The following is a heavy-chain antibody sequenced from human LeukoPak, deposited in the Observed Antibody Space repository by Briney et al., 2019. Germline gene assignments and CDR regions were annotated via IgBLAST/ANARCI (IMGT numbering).Heavy chain of an antibody. CDR3: ARGAMGVIAAAGTVIDY. J-gene: IGHJ4*02. CDR2: ISSSGNTI. CDR1: GFTVSSYE. D-gene: IGHD6-13*01. V-gene: IGHV3-48*03. Sequence: GGSLRLSCAASGFTVSSYEMKWVRQAPGKGLEWVSYISSSGNTIHYADSVKGRFTISRDNAKNSLNLQMNSLRAEDTAVYYCARGAMGVIAAAGTVIDYWGQGTLVTVSS.